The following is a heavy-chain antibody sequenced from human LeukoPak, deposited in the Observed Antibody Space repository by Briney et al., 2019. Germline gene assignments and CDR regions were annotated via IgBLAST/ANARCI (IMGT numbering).Heavy chain of an antibody. J-gene: IGHJ4*02. D-gene: IGHD3-3*01. V-gene: IGHV3-30-3*01. Sequence: PGRSLRLSCAASGFTFSTYAMHWVRQAPGKGLEWVAVISYDGSNKYYADSVKGRFTISRDNSKNTLSLQMNSLILEDTAVYYCARGRFLEWLPEFDYWGQGTLVTVSS. CDR3: ARGRFLEWLPEFDY. CDR1: GFTFSTYA. CDR2: ISYDGSNK.